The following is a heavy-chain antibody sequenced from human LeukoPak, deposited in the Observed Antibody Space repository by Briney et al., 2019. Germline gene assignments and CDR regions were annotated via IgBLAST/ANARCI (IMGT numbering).Heavy chain of an antibody. D-gene: IGHD2-2*01. CDR2: IYPPDSDT. J-gene: IGHJ4*01. Sequence: GESLKISCKASGYLFRKNWIGWVRQMPGKGLERMGIIYPPDSDTRYGREFQGQVTISVDESINTAYLQWSSLKASDTAMYYCARSSTYSLYYFDSWGQGTLVTVSS. V-gene: IGHV5-51*01. CDR1: GYLFRKNW. CDR3: ARSSTYSLYYFDS.